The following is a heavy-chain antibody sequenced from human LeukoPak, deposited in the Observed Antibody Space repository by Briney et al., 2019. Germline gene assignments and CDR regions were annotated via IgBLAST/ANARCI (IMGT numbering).Heavy chain of an antibody. CDR1: GFTFNSYA. CDR3: VTDRRGILVRGTTFDY. J-gene: IGHJ4*02. D-gene: IGHD3-10*01. V-gene: IGHV3-64D*06. Sequence: GGSLRLSCSASGFTFNSYAMHWARQAPGKGLDYVSAISSNGGSTYYADSVKGRFTISRDNSKNTLYLQMSSLRAEDTAVYYCVTDRRGILVRGTTFDYWGQGTLVTVSS. CDR2: ISSNGGST.